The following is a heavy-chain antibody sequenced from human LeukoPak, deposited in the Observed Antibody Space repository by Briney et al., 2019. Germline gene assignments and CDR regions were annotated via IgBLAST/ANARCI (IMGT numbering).Heavy chain of an antibody. Sequence: GGSLRLSCAASGFTFSSYWMHWVRQAPGKGLVWVSRINSDGSSTSYADSVKGRFTISRDNSKNTLYLQMNSLRAEDTAVYYCARSGGGYSSGWFYWGQGTLVTVSS. CDR1: GFTFSSYW. J-gene: IGHJ4*02. CDR2: INSDGSST. V-gene: IGHV3-74*01. CDR3: ARSGGGYSSGWFY. D-gene: IGHD6-19*01.